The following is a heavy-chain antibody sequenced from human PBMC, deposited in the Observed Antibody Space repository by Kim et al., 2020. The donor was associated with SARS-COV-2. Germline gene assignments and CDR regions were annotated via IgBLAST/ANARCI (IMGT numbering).Heavy chain of an antibody. CDR2: ISGSGGST. D-gene: IGHD3-9*01. Sequence: GGSLRLSCAASGFTFSSYAMSWVRQAPGKGLEWVSSISGSGGSTYYADSVKGRFTISRDNSKNTLSLQMNSLRAEDTAVYYCAKVRSLRYFEWPNIPPDYWSQGTLVTVSS. CDR1: GFTFSSYA. CDR3: AKVRSLRYFEWPNIPPDY. V-gene: IGHV3-23*01. J-gene: IGHJ4*02.